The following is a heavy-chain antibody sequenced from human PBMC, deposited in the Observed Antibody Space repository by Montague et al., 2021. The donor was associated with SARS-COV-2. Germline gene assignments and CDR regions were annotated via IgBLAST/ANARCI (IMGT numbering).Heavy chain of an antibody. Sequence: CAISGDSVSSSSAAWNWIRQSPSRGLEWLGRTYFRSQWYSDYAVSAKSRITINPDTSENQFSLQLNSVTPEDTAVYYCARDAANTRIAVAGYYYYYAMDVWGQGTTVTVSS. CDR3: ARDAANTRIAVAGYYYYYAMDV. CDR1: GDSVSSSSAA. CDR2: TYFRSQWYS. V-gene: IGHV6-1*01. D-gene: IGHD6-19*01. J-gene: IGHJ6*02.